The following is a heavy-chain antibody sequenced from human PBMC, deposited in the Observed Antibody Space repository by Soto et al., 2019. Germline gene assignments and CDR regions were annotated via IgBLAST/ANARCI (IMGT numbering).Heavy chain of an antibody. D-gene: IGHD5-12*01. Sequence: GGSLRLSCAVSGFTFSTHAMNWVRQAPGKGLEWVAYIHGTRSIIYYADSVKGRFTISRDNAKNSLFLQMDSLRDDDTAVYYCARDPEKYSGSDLGIDYWGQGTLVTVSS. V-gene: IGHV3-48*02. CDR2: IHGTRSII. CDR1: GFTFSTHA. J-gene: IGHJ4*02. CDR3: ARDPEKYSGSDLGIDY.